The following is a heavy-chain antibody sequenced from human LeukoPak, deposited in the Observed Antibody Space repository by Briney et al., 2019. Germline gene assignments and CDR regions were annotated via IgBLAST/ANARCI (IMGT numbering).Heavy chain of an antibody. CDR3: ARDGETYYDFWGGFDP. Sequence: GASVKVSCKASGYTFTSYGISWVRQAPGQGLEWMGWISAYNGNTNYAQKLQGRVTMTTDTSTSTAYMELRSLRSDDTAVYYCARDGETYYDFWGGFDPWGQGTPVTVSS. V-gene: IGHV1-18*01. J-gene: IGHJ5*02. CDR1: GYTFTSYG. CDR2: ISAYNGNT. D-gene: IGHD3-3*01.